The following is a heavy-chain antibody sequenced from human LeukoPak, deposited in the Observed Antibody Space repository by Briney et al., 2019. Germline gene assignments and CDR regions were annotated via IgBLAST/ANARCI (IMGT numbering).Heavy chain of an antibody. Sequence: PGGSLRLSCAASGLTFSSYGMHWVRQAPGKGLEWVAFIRYDGSNKYYADSVKGRFTISRDNSKNTLYLQMNSLRAEDTAVYYCAKGVATDYYYYMDVWGKGTTVTVSS. CDR1: GLTFSSYG. D-gene: IGHD5-12*01. J-gene: IGHJ6*03. CDR2: IRYDGSNK. V-gene: IGHV3-30*02. CDR3: AKGVATDYYYYMDV.